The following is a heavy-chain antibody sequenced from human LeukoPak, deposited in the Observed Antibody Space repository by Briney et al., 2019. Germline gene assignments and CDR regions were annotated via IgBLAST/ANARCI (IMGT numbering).Heavy chain of an antibody. Sequence: PSETLSLTCTVSARSISSYYWSWIRQPPGKGLEWIGYIYYSGSTNYNPSLKSRVTISVDTSKNQFSLKLSSVTAADTAVYYGARGYYGSGSYGRFDYWGQGTLVTVSS. CDR1: ARSISSYY. CDR3: ARGYYGSGSYGRFDY. J-gene: IGHJ4*02. V-gene: IGHV4-59*01. CDR2: IYYSGST. D-gene: IGHD3-10*01.